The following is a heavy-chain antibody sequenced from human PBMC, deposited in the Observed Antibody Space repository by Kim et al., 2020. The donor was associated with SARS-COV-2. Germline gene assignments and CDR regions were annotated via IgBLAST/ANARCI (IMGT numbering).Heavy chain of an antibody. CDR1: GFTFSSYA. CDR3: ANQPAGLYSYVGRDY. J-gene: IGHJ4*02. V-gene: IGHV3-23*01. CDR2: ISGSGGST. D-gene: IGHD5-18*01. Sequence: GGSLRLSCAASGFTFSSYAMSWVRQAPGKGLEWVSAISGSGGSTYYADSVKGRFTISRDNSKNTLYLQMNSLRAEDTAVYYCANQPAGLYSYVGRDYWGQGTLVTVSS.